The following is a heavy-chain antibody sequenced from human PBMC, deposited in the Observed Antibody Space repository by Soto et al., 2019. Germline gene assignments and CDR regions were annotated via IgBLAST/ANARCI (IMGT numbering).Heavy chain of an antibody. Sequence: EVQLVESGGGLVQPGGSLRLSCGASGFTFSDHYMDWVRQAPGKGLEWVARIRNKGGFITEYAASVQGRFTVSRDDSNTSVFLQMNSLKTEDTALYYCACPQRISSVWCYHWGQGTLVTVSS. CDR3: ACPQRISSVWCYH. CDR2: IRNKGGFIT. V-gene: IGHV3-72*01. J-gene: IGHJ5*02. D-gene: IGHD6-19*01. CDR1: GFTFSDHY.